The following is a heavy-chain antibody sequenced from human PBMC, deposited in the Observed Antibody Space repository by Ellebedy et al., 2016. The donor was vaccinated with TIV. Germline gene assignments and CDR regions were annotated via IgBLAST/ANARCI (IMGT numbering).Heavy chain of an antibody. Sequence: MPSETLSLTCTVSYGSISSYYWRWIRQPPGKGREWLGYILSSGSHTYNPSLKSRLNMSMDTSKKQTSMKLTSVTAGDTAVYFCARSNISFLGETDAFEIWGQGTRVTVSS. CDR2: ILSSGSH. J-gene: IGHJ3*02. CDR1: YGSISSYY. D-gene: IGHD3-3*01. CDR3: ARSNISFLGETDAFEI. V-gene: IGHV4-59*01.